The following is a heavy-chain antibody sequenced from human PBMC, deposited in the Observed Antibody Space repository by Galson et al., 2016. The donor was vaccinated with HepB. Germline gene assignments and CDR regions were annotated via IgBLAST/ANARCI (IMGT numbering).Heavy chain of an antibody. CDR3: ARGKGSSGRDESAYFDY. V-gene: IGHV3-33*01. CDR1: GFTFSSYG. CDR2: IWCDGSYK. D-gene: IGHD6-19*01. J-gene: IGHJ4*02. Sequence: SLRLSCAASGFTFSSYGMHWVRQAPGQGLEWVALIWCDGSYKYYTDSVKGRFTISRDNPNNTLYLQMNSLRAEDTAVYYCARGKGSSGRDESAYFDYWGQGALVTVSS.